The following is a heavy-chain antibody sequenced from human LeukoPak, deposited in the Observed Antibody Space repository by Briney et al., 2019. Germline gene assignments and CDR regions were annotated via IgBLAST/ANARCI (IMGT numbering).Heavy chain of an antibody. CDR1: GFIFNNYA. Sequence: GGSLRLSCAGSGFIFNNYAMHWARQPPGKGLEWVSGISWNSGSIDYADSVKGRFTISRDNAKNSLYLQMNSLRVEDTAFYYCAKDNRRHYTSGPNPDSLHWGQGALVTVSP. J-gene: IGHJ4*02. CDR2: ISWNSGSI. CDR3: AKDNRRHYTSGPNPDSLH. V-gene: IGHV3-9*01. D-gene: IGHD6-19*01.